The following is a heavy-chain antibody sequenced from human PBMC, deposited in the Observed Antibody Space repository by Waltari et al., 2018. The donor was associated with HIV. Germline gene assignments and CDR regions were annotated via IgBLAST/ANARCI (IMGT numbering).Heavy chain of an antibody. CDR2: ISYDGSNK. V-gene: IGHV3-30-3*01. CDR3: ARGGYGWLPDGY. J-gene: IGHJ4*02. D-gene: IGHD5-18*01. Sequence: QVQLVESGGGVVQPGRSLRLCCAASGFTLSSHAIHWVRQAPGKGLEWVAVISYDGSNKYYADSVKGRFTISRDNSKNTLYLQMNSLRAEDTAVYYCARGGYGWLPDGYWGQGTLVTVSS. CDR1: GFTLSSHA.